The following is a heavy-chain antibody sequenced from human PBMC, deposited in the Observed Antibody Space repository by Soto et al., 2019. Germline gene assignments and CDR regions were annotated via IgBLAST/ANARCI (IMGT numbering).Heavy chain of an antibody. J-gene: IGHJ6*02. CDR1: GGSINTFDFS. D-gene: IGHD3-3*01. CDR3: AREMTIFGVAPGGGVDV. V-gene: IGHV4-30-2*01. CDR2: IYQSGRT. Sequence: LSLTCAVSGGSINTFDFSWSWIRQPPGRGLEWIGSIYQSGRTYYIPSLKSRVTMSLEKSRNQFSLKINSVVAADTAIYYCAREMTIFGVAPGGGVDVWGQGTTVTVSS.